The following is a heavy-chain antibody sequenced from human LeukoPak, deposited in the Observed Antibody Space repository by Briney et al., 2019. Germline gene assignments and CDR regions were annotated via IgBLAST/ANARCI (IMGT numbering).Heavy chain of an antibody. D-gene: IGHD6-19*01. CDR1: GFTFSSYS. CDR2: ISSSSSYI. J-gene: IGHJ4*02. Sequence: GGSLRLSCAASGFTFSSYSMNWVRQAPGKGLEWVSSISSSSSYIYYADSVKGRFTISRDNAKNSLYLQMNSLRAEDTAVYYCARVISPYSSLGGYYFDYWGQGTLVTVSS. V-gene: IGHV3-21*01. CDR3: ARVISPYSSLGGYYFDY.